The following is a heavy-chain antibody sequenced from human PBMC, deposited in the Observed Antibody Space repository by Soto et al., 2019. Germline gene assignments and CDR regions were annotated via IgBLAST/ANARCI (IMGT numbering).Heavy chain of an antibody. CDR1: GFTFRGST. CDR3: TRDYENSNYYFDY. D-gene: IGHD3-22*01. CDR2: ISIKPNNFAT. J-gene: IGHJ4*02. V-gene: IGHV3-73*01. Sequence: GGSLRLSCVASGFTFRGSTIHWVRQASGKGLEWLGLISIKPNNFATVYAASVTGRFTISRDDSKNTAFLQMNSLKTEDTAVYYCTRDYENSNYYFDYWGRETLVTVSS.